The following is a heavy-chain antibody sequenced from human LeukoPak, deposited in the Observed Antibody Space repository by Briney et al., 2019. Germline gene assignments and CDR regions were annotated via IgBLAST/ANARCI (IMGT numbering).Heavy chain of an antibody. V-gene: IGHV4-59*08. CDR1: GDSINAYY. D-gene: IGHD5-18*01. CDR3: ARQPANTAAFDI. CDR2: VRDNGEN. J-gene: IGHJ3*02. Sequence: PSETLSLTCTVSGDSINAYYWSWIRQPPGKGLEWIAYVRDNGENNYNPSLKSRVAISVDTANNQISLRLNFVTAADTAIYYCARQPANTAAFDIWGLGTMVTVSS.